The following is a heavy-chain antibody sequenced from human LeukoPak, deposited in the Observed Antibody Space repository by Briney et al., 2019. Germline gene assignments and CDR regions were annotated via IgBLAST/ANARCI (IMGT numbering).Heavy chain of an antibody. CDR1: GYTFTSYY. D-gene: IGHD3-3*01. J-gene: IGHJ6*03. Sequence: GASVKVSCKASGYTFTSYYMYWVRQAPGQGLEWMGWISAYNGNTNYAQKLQGRVTITRDTSISTAYMELSSLRSEDTAVYYCARGIWSGDFSRKEGPHTEKRWYYYMDVWGKGTTVTV. CDR2: ISAYNGNT. V-gene: IGHV1-8*03. CDR3: ARGIWSGDFSRKEGPHTEKRWYYYMDV.